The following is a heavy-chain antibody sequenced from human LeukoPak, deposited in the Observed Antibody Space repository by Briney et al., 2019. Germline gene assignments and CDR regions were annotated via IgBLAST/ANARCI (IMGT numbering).Heavy chain of an antibody. J-gene: IGHJ4*02. CDR3: ARGVWQVSY. CDR2: IYSSGST. CDR1: GGSINSGGYY. Sequence: SETLSLTCTVSGGSINSGGYYWSWIRQPAGKGLEWIGRIYSSGSTNYNPSLKSRVTISVDTSKNQFSLKLSSVTAADTAVYYCARGVWQVSYWGQGTLVTVSS. V-gene: IGHV4-61*02. D-gene: IGHD6-19*01.